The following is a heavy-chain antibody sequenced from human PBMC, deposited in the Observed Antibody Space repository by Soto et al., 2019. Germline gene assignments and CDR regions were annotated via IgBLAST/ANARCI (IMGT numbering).Heavy chain of an antibody. CDR3: ARRHIGWLAHNYAFDI. J-gene: IGHJ3*02. V-gene: IGHV4-61*08. CDR1: GGSISSGGYY. CDR2: IYYSGST. D-gene: IGHD6-19*01. Sequence: PSETLSLTCTVSGGSISSGGYYWSWIRQPPGKGLEWIGYIYYSGSTNYNPSLKSRVTISVDTSKNQFSLKLSSVTAADTAVYYCARRHIGWLAHNYAFDIWGQGTMVTVSS.